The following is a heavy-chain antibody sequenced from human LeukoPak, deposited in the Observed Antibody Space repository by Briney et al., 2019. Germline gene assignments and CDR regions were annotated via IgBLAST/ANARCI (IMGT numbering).Heavy chain of an antibody. CDR3: ARVAGTTPSAPFDY. Sequence: SETLSLTCTVSGASISSYYWTWIRQPAGKGLEWIGYIYHSGSTYYNPSLKSRVTISVDRSKNQFSLKLSSVTAADTAVYYCARVAGTTPSAPFDYWGQGTLVTVSS. D-gene: IGHD1-1*01. CDR1: GASISSYY. CDR2: IYHSGST. J-gene: IGHJ4*02. V-gene: IGHV4-59*12.